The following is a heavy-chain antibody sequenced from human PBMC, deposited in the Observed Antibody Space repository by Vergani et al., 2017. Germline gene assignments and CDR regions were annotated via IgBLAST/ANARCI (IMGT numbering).Heavy chain of an antibody. D-gene: IGHD3-22*01. J-gene: IGHJ3*02. CDR3: ARDQLNYYDSSGYYYDAFDI. V-gene: IGHV1-69*01. Sequence: QVQLVQSGAEVKKPGSSVKVSCKASGGTFSSYAISWVRQAPGQGLEWVGGIIPIFGTANYAQKFQGRVTITADESTSTAYMELSSLRSEDTAVYYCARDQLNYYDSSGYYYDAFDIWGQGTMVTVSS. CDR1: GGTFSSYA. CDR2: IIPIFGTA.